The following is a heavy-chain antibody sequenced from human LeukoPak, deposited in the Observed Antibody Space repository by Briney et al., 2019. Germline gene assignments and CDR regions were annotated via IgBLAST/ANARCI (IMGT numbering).Heavy chain of an antibody. V-gene: IGHV3-23*01. D-gene: IGHD6-19*01. Sequence: GGSLRLSCAASGVTFSGYAMSWVRQAPGKGLEWVSGISGSGGSTHYADSVKGQFTISRDNSKNTLWLQMNSLRAEDTALYYCAKKGDSGWVFDYWGQGTLVTVSS. CDR1: GVTFSGYA. J-gene: IGHJ4*02. CDR2: ISGSGGST. CDR3: AKKGDSGWVFDY.